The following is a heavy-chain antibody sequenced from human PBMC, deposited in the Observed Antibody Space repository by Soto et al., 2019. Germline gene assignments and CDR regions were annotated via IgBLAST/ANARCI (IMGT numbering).Heavy chain of an antibody. Sequence: SETLPLTCAVYGGSFSGYYWSWIRQPPWKGLEWIGEINHSGSTNYNPSLKSRVTISVDTYKNQFSLKLSSLTAADTAVYFCARLNILLWPRFDSSAQGSLVTVSS. CDR3: ARLNILLWPRFDS. CDR2: INHSGST. V-gene: IGHV4-34*01. D-gene: IGHD5-18*01. J-gene: IGHJ4*02. CDR1: GGSFSGYY.